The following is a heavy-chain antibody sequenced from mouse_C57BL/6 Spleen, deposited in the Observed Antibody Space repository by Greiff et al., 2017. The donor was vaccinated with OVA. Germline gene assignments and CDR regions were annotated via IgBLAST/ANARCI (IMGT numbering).Heavy chain of an antibody. CDR1: GYTFTSYT. V-gene: IGHV1-4*01. D-gene: IGHD2-5*01. Sequence: VQLQQSGAELARPGASVKMSCKASGYTFTSYTMHWVKQRPGQGPEWIGYINPSSGYTKYNQKFKDKATLTADKSSSTAYMQLSSLTSEDSAVYYCARGYYSNYDFDYWGQGTTLTVSS. CDR3: ARGYYSNYDFDY. CDR2: INPSSGYT. J-gene: IGHJ2*01.